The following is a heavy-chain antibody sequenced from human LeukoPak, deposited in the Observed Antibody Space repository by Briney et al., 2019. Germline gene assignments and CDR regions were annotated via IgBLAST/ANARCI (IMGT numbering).Heavy chain of an antibody. Sequence: SVKVSCKASGGTFSSYAISWVRQAPGQGLEWMGGIIPIFGTANYAQKFQGRVTITTDESTGTAYMELSSLRSEGSAVYYCARLASGSYAKDYWGQGTLVTVSS. CDR3: ARLASGSYAKDY. CDR2: IIPIFGTA. D-gene: IGHD1-26*01. CDR1: GGTFSSYA. J-gene: IGHJ4*02. V-gene: IGHV1-69*05.